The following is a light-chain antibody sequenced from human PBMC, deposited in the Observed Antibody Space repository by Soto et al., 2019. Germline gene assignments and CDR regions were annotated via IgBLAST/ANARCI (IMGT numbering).Light chain of an antibody. Sequence: DLQMTQSPSTLSASVGDRVTITCRASQSISSWLAWYQQKPGKAPKLLIYGASSLDSGVPSRFSGSGSGTEFTLTISSLQPDDFATYFCQHYDHYSGLTSGGGTEVEI. J-gene: IGKJ4*01. CDR1: QSISSW. CDR3: QHYDHYSGLT. V-gene: IGKV1-5*03. CDR2: GAS.